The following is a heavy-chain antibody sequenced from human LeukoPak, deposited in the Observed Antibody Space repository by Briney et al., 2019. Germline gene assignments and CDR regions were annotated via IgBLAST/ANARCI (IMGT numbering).Heavy chain of an antibody. Sequence: GASVKVSCKASGYTFTSYSITWVRQAPGQGLEWMGWISTYNGNTNYAQNLQGRVTMTTDTSTSTAYMELRSLRSDDTAVYYCARVRESLGSNWFDPWGQKTPVTVSS. CDR2: ISTYNGNT. CDR3: ARVRESLGSNWFDP. J-gene: IGHJ5*02. V-gene: IGHV1-18*01. CDR1: GYTFTSYS. D-gene: IGHD3-16*01.